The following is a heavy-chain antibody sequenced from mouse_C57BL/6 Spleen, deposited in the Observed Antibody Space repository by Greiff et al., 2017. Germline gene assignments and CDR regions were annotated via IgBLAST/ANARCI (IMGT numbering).Heavy chain of an antibody. J-gene: IGHJ4*01. V-gene: IGHV1-80*01. Sequence: QVQLQQSGAELVKPGASVKISCKASGYAFSSYWMNWVKQRPGKGLEWIGQIYPGDGDTNYNGKFKGKATLTADKSSSTAYMQLSSLTSEDSAVYFCARPAGSTGAMDYWGQGTSVTVSS. CDR3: ARPAGSTGAMDY. CDR2: IYPGDGDT. D-gene: IGHD2-2*01. CDR1: GYAFSSYW.